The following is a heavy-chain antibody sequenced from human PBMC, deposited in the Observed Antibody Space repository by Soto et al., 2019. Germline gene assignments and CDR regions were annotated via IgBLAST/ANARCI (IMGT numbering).Heavy chain of an antibody. D-gene: IGHD3-22*01. CDR1: GYTFTRNG. CDR3: VKDRDSNSWPSRDV. Sequence: QVHLVQSGAEVKKPGASVNVSCKTSGYTFTRNGISWVRQAPGQGLEWMGWISPNSGTIKYAQKLQGRVIMTTDTSPSTASMELRRLPAAATAVYYCVKDRDSNSWPSRDVWGPGITVTVSS. V-gene: IGHV1-18*01. CDR2: ISPNSGTI. J-gene: IGHJ6*02.